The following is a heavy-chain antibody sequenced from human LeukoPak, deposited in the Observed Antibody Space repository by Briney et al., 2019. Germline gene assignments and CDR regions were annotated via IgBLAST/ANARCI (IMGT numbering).Heavy chain of an antibody. CDR1: GYTFTGYY. Sequence: ASVKVPCKASGYTFTGYYMHWVRQAPGQGLEWMGWINPNSGGTNYAQKFQGRVTMTRDTSISTAYMELSRLRSDDTAVYYCARDLEYLYPGGAFDIWGQGTMVTVSS. J-gene: IGHJ3*02. V-gene: IGHV1-2*02. CDR2: INPNSGGT. CDR3: ARDLEYLYPGGAFDI. D-gene: IGHD3-16*01.